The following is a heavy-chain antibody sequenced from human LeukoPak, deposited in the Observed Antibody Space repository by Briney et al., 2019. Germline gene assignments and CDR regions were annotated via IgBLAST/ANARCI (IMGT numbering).Heavy chain of an antibody. CDR2: INPSGGST. V-gene: IGHV1-46*01. CDR1: GYTFTGYY. CDR3: ARIAAAGRGLFPFDY. D-gene: IGHD6-13*01. Sequence: ASVKVSCKASGYTFTGYYMHWVRQAPGQGLEWMGIINPSGGSTSYAQKFQGRVTMTRDTSTSTVYMELSSLRSEDTAVYYCARIAAAGRGLFPFDYWGQGTLVTVSS. J-gene: IGHJ4*02.